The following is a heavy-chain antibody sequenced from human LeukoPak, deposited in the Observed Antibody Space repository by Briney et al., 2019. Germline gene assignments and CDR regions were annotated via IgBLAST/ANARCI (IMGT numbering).Heavy chain of an antibody. Sequence: PGGSLRLSCAASGFNFIDYTMNWVRQPPGKGLEWIGEINHSGSTNYNPSLKTRVTISVDTSKNQFSLKLSSVTAADTAVYYCATGRGGLLLYDSGSYWIDWGQGTLVTVSS. CDR1: GFNFIDYT. CDR2: INHSGST. J-gene: IGHJ4*02. CDR3: ATGRGGLLLYDSGSYWID. V-gene: IGHV4-34*01. D-gene: IGHD3-10*01.